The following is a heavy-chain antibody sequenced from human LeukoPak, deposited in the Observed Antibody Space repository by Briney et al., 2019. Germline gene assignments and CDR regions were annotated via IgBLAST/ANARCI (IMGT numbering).Heavy chain of an antibody. CDR1: GGSISSGDYY. J-gene: IGHJ5*02. V-gene: IGHV4-30-4*08. CDR2: IYYSGST. D-gene: IGHD2-2*01. CDR3: ARALCAVPAAFDWFDP. Sequence: SQTLSLTCTVSGGSISSGDYYWSWIRQPPGKGLEWIGYIYYSGSTYYNPSLKSRVTISVDTSKNQFSLKLSSVTAADTAVYYCARALCAVPAAFDWFDPWGQGTLVTVSS.